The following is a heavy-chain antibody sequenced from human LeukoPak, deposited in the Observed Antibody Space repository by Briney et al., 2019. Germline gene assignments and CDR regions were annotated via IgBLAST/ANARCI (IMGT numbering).Heavy chain of an antibody. CDR3: ARDQTPHYYDSSGYYRNDAFDI. CDR2: ISSSITI. CDR1: EFSFSSYS. D-gene: IGHD3-22*01. Sequence: GGSLRLSRAASEFSFSSYSMNWVRQAPGKGLEWVSYISSSITIYYADSVKGRFTISRDNAKNSLYLQMNSLRDEDTAVYYCARDQTPHYYDSSGYYRNDAFDIWGQGTMVTVSS. V-gene: IGHV3-48*02. J-gene: IGHJ3*02.